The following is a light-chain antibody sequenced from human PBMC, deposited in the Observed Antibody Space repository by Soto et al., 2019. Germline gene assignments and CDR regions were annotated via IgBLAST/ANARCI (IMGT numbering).Light chain of an antibody. CDR3: QQYNDWPPYT. J-gene: IGKJ2*01. V-gene: IGKV3-15*01. CDR2: GTS. Sequence: EIVMTQSPATLSVSPGERATLSCRASQSVSSNLAWYPQKPGQAPRLLIYGTSTRAPGIPARFSGSGSGTEFTLTISRLQSEDSAVYYCQQYNDWPPYTFGQGTKLEIK. CDR1: QSVSSN.